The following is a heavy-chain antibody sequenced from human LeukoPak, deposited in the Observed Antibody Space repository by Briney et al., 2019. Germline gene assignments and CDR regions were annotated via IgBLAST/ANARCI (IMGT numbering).Heavy chain of an antibody. J-gene: IGHJ4*02. Sequence: ASVKVSCKASGYTFSSYAISWVRQAPGQGLEWMGWINPNSGGTNYAQKFQGRVTMTRDTSISTAYMELSRLRSDDTAVYYCARDAGNYDILTGYYMEYYFDYWGQGTLVTVSS. CDR2: INPNSGGT. D-gene: IGHD3-9*01. CDR3: ARDAGNYDILTGYYMEYYFDY. CDR1: GYTFSSYA. V-gene: IGHV1-2*02.